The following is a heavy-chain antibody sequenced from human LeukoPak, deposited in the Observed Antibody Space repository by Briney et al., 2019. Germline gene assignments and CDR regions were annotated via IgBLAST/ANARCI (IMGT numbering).Heavy chain of an antibody. Sequence: GGSLRLSCAVSGFTFSSSWMTWVRQAPGKGLEWVATMNSDGGQKSYVDSVKGRFTISRDNAKNSLYLQMNSLRAEDTAVYYCARNYAYNHFDYRGQGTLVTVSS. J-gene: IGHJ4*02. D-gene: IGHD5-24*01. CDR2: MNSDGGQK. CDR3: ARNYAYNHFDY. V-gene: IGHV3-7*01. CDR1: GFTFSSSW.